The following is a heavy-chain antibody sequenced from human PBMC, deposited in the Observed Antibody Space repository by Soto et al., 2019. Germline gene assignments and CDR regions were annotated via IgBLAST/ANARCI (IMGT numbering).Heavy chain of an antibody. D-gene: IGHD5-18*01. CDR3: ARGRGIQPRYYYYYGMDV. CDR1: GGSFSGYY. V-gene: IGHV4-34*01. J-gene: IGHJ6*02. CDR2: INHSGST. Sequence: PSETLSLTCAVYGGSFSGYYWSWIRQPPGKGLEWIGEINHSGSTNYNPSLKSRVTISVDTSKNQFSLKLSSVTAADTAVYYCARGRGIQPRYYYYYGMDVWGQGTTVTVSS.